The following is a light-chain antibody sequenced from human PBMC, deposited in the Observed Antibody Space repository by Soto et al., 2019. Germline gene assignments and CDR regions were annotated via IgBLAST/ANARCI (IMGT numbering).Light chain of an antibody. J-gene: IGKJ4*01. Sequence: EIVLTQSPATLSLSPGERATLSCRASQSVRNDLVWYHQKPGQAPRVLIYSASNRATGIPARFSGRGSGTDFTLTISSREPEDFAVYYCQQRTNWPPTFGGGTKVEMK. CDR2: SAS. V-gene: IGKV3-11*01. CDR1: QSVRND. CDR3: QQRTNWPPT.